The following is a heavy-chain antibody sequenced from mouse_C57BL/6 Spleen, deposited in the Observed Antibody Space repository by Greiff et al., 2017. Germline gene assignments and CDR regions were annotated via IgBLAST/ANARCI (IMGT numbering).Heavy chain of an antibody. CDR2: IDPENGAT. Sequence: EVQLQQSGAELVRPGASVKLSCTASGFNIKDDYMHWVKQRPEQGLEWIGWIDPENGATEYASKFQGKATITADKSSNTAYLQLSSLTSEDTAVYYGNTGSPDYWGQGTTLTVSS. V-gene: IGHV14-4*01. J-gene: IGHJ2*01. CDR1: GFNIKDDY. CDR3: NTGSPDY.